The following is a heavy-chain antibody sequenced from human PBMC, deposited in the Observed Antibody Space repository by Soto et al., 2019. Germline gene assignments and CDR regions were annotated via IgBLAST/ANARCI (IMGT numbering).Heavy chain of an antibody. V-gene: IGHV1-69*01. Sequence: QVQLVQSGAEVKKPGSSVKVSCKASGGTFSSYAISWVRQAPGQGLEWMGGIIPIFGTANYAQKFQGRVTITADESTSTAYMELSSLRSADTAVYYCASSGAYYDILTGGAFAIWGQGTMVTVSS. CDR2: IIPIFGTA. D-gene: IGHD3-9*01. CDR1: GGTFSSYA. CDR3: ASSGAYYDILTGGAFAI. J-gene: IGHJ3*02.